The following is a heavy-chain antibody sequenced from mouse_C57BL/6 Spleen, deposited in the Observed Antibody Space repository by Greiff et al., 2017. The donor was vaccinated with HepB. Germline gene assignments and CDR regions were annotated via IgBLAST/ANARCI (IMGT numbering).Heavy chain of an antibody. CDR1: GFTFSDYY. J-gene: IGHJ1*03. D-gene: IGHD1-1*01. CDR2: INYDGSST. Sequence: EVMLVESEGGLVQPGSSMKLSCTASGFTFSDYYMAWVRQVPEKGLEWVANINYDGSSTYYLDSLKSRFIISRDNAKNILYLQMSSLKSEDTATYYCARDGSPYYYGSSLWYFDVWGTGTTVTVSS. V-gene: IGHV5-16*01. CDR3: ARDGSPYYYGSSLWYFDV.